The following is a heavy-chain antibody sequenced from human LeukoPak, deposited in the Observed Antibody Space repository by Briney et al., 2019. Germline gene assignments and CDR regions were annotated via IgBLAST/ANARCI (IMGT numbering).Heavy chain of an antibody. V-gene: IGHV4-34*01. J-gene: IGHJ4*02. CDR2: INHSGST. D-gene: IGHD5-24*01. Sequence: SETLSLTCAVYGGSFSGYYWSWIRQPPGKGLEWIGEINHSGSTNYNPSLKSRVTISVDTSKNQFSLKLSSVTAADTAVYYRARAEGGLQLLQLPQYYFDYWGQGTLVTVSS. CDR3: ARAEGGLQLLQLPQYYFDY. CDR1: GGSFSGYY.